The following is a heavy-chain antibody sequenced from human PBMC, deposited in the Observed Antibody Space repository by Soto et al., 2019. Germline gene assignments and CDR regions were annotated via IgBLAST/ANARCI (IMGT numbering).Heavy chain of an antibody. CDR1: GFTFSSYA. Sequence: PGGSLRLSCAASGFTFSSYAMSWVRQAPGKGLEWVSAISGSGGSTYYADSVKGRFTISRDNSKNTLYLQMNSLGAEDTAVYYCAKFGGRAPYGMDAWGQGTTVTVSS. J-gene: IGHJ6*02. D-gene: IGHD1-26*01. V-gene: IGHV3-23*01. CDR3: AKFGGRAPYGMDA. CDR2: ISGSGGST.